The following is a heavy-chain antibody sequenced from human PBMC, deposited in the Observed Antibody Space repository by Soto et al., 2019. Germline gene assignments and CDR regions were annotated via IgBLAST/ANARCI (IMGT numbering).Heavy chain of an antibody. CDR2: MSERSGPP. J-gene: IGHJ2*01. CDR3: AKDQDNTDYYWIFDL. CDR1: GFNFRKFA. Sequence: GALKLFCAASGFNFRKFAMSWVRQAPGKGLEWVSGMSERSGPPLYADSVKGRFTISRDNSKSTLYLEMNNLRPEDTAVYYCAKDQDNTDYYWIFDLWGRGTPVTVSS. D-gene: IGHD4-17*01. V-gene: IGHV3-23*01.